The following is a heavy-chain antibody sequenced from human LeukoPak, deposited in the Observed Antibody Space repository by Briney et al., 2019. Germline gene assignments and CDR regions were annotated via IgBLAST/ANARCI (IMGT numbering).Heavy chain of an antibody. V-gene: IGHV3-66*01. CDR1: GITVRTNY. CDR2: MNSGGSV. CDR3: AREMAKQYSFDS. Sequence: GGSLILSCVASGITVRTNYMSWVRQAPGKGLEWVSVMNSGGSVYYADSVRGRFNISRDISKNTLSLQMNSLRVEDTAVYYCAREMAKQYSFDSWGQGTLVTLFS. D-gene: IGHD5-24*01. J-gene: IGHJ4*02.